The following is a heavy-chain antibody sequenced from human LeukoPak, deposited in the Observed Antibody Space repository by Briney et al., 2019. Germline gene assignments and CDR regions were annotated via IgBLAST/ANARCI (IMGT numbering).Heavy chain of an antibody. D-gene: IGHD4-23*01. CDR1: GFTFDDYA. J-gene: IGHJ4*02. Sequence: GGSLRLSCAASGFTFDDYAMQWVRQAPGKGLEWVSGTSWNSGSIDYADSVKGRFTISRDNAKNSLYLQMNSLRAEDTALYYCAKDDSYGGNSNFDYWGQGTLVTVSS. CDR2: TSWNSGSI. CDR3: AKDDSYGGNSNFDY. V-gene: IGHV3-9*01.